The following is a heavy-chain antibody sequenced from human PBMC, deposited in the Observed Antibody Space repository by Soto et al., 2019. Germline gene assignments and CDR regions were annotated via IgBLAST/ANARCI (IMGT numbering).Heavy chain of an antibody. Sequence: HVQLQESGPGLVQPSETLSLTCTVSGDSIGGYYWNWIRQTPGEGLEWIGFIYYTGYTYYNPSLQSRVTLSVDTSKNRCSLNLTSVTAADTAMYYCARHGSRDVVRFDYWGQGILVSVSS. D-gene: IGHD2-15*01. CDR1: GDSIGGYY. CDR2: IYYTGYT. V-gene: IGHV4-59*08. J-gene: IGHJ4*02. CDR3: ARHGSRDVVRFDY.